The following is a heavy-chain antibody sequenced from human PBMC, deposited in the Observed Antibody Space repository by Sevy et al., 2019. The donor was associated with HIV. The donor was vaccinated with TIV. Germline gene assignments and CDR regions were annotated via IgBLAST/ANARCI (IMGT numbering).Heavy chain of an antibody. J-gene: IGHJ6*02. D-gene: IGHD4-17*01. CDR1: GFAFTNYYA. V-gene: IGHV3-30-3*01. CDR3: ARPRANYADHYFFYAMDV. Sequence: GGYLRLSCAASGFAFTNYYAMHWVRQAPGKGLEWVSLISYDGSDKYYADSVKGRFTISRDNFKNTLYLQMNSLTTEDTAVYYCARPRANYADHYFFYAMDVWGQGTTVTVSS. CDR2: ISYDGSDK.